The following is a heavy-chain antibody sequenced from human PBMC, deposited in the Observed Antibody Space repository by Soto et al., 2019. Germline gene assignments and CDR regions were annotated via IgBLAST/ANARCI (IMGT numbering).Heavy chain of an antibody. V-gene: IGHV4-31*03. CDR3: ARDQGGYCSGGSCYSI. D-gene: IGHD2-15*01. J-gene: IGHJ3*02. Sequence: SEALSLTCTVSGGSISSGGYYWSWIRQHPGKGLEWIGYIYYSGSTYYNPSLKSRVTISVDTSKNQFSLKLSSVTAADTAVYYCARDQGGYCSGGSCYSIWGQGTMVTVSS. CDR1: GGSISSGGYY. CDR2: IYYSGST.